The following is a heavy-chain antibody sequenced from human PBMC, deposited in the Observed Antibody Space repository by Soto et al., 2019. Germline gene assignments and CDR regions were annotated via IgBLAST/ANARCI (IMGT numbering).Heavy chain of an antibody. J-gene: IGHJ4*02. D-gene: IGHD6-19*01. Sequence: QPGGSLRLSCEASGFRFSSYGMSWVRQVPGMGLEWVAVISYDGSNKNYADSVKGRFTISRDNSKNTLFLQMNSLRAEDTAVYYCARDSSGWYGVFDYWGQGTRVTVSS. V-gene: IGHV3-30*03. CDR1: GFRFSSYG. CDR3: ARDSSGWYGVFDY. CDR2: ISYDGSNK.